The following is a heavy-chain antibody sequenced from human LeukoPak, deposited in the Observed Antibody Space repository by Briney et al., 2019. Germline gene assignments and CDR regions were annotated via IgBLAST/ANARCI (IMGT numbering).Heavy chain of an antibody. Sequence: PGGSLRLSCAASGFPFSSYAMSWVRPAPGKGLEWVSAISGSGGSTYYADSVKGRFTISRDNSKNTLYLQMNSLRAEDTAVYYCAKDVKQPKGYYGMDVWGQGTTVTVSS. CDR1: GFPFSSYA. CDR2: ISGSGGST. CDR3: AKDVKQPKGYYGMDV. V-gene: IGHV3-23*01. J-gene: IGHJ6*02. D-gene: IGHD6-13*01.